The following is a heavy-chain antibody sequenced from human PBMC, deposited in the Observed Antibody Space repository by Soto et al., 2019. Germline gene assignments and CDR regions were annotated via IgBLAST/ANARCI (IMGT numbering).Heavy chain of an antibody. D-gene: IGHD6-19*01. CDR1: GFTFSSYA. V-gene: IGHV3-30*04. CDR2: ISDDRINK. CDR3: ARDTDSRGWYRFDY. Sequence: GGSLRLSCAASGFTFSSYAMHWVRQAPGKGLEWVAVISDDRINKYYAESVKGRFTISRDNSKNTLYLQMNSLRAEDKAVYYCARDTDSRGWYRFDYWGRGTLVTVSS. J-gene: IGHJ4*02.